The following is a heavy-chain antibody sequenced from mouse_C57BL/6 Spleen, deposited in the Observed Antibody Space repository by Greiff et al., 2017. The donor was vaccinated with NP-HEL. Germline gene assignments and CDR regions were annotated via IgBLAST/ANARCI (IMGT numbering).Heavy chain of an antibody. Sequence: EVKLQESGPGLVKPSQSLSLTCSVTGYSITSGYYWNWIRQFPGNKLEWMGYISYDGSNNYNPSLKNRISITRDTSKNQFFLKLNSVTTEDTATYYCAKDSSGYVGSWFAYWGQGTLVTVSA. V-gene: IGHV3-6*01. CDR1: GYSITSGYY. CDR3: AKDSSGYVGSWFAY. D-gene: IGHD3-2*02. J-gene: IGHJ3*01. CDR2: ISYDGSN.